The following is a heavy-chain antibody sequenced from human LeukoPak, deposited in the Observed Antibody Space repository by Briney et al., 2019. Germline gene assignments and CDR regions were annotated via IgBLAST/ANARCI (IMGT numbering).Heavy chain of an antibody. CDR2: IIPIFGTA. J-gene: IGHJ6*04. CDR3: ARGPLNYDILTGPYGMDV. CDR1: GGTFSSYA. Sequence: SVKVSCKASGGTFSSYAISWVRQAPGQGLEWMGGIIPIFGTANYAQKFQGRVTITADESTSTAYMELSSLRSEDTAVYYCARGPLNYDILTGPYGMDVWGKGTTVTVSS. V-gene: IGHV1-69*01. D-gene: IGHD3-9*01.